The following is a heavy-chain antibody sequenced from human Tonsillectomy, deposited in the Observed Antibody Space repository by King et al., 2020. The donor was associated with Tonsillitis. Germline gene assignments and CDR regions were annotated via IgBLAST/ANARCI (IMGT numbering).Heavy chain of an antibody. CDR3: ASEFKLGSEDVLDI. CDR2: ITIDGDLR. J-gene: IGHJ3*02. Sequence: VQLVESGGGVVQPGRSLRLSCAASGSSFSSSDMHWVRQAPGKGLEWVAVITIDGDLRFYGDSVKGRFTISRDNSKNTLYLHMDSLSAEDTALYYCASEFKLGSEDVLDIWGQGTMVTVSS. V-gene: IGHV3-33*05. CDR1: GSSFSSSD. D-gene: IGHD3-16*01.